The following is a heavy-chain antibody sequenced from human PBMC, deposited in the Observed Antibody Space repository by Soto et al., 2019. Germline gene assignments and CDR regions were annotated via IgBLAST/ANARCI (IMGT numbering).Heavy chain of an antibody. CDR2: IYYSGST. CDR3: ASRPTGVPI. J-gene: IGHJ4*02. Sequence: SETLSLTCTVSGVSISSYYWIWLRQPPGKGLEWIGSIYYSGSTNYNPSLKSRVTISVDTSKNQFSLKLSSVTAADTAVYYCASRPTGVPIWGQGTLVTVSS. V-gene: IGHV4-59*12. D-gene: IGHD1-1*01. CDR1: GVSISSYY.